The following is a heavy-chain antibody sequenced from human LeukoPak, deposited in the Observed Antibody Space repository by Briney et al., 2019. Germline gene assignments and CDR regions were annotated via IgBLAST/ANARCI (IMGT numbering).Heavy chain of an antibody. CDR3: ARDSQDIVVVVAATQRKENWFDP. CDR2: IIPIFGTA. Sequence: SVKVSCKASGGTFSSYAISWVRQAPGQGLEWMGRIIPIFGTANYAQKFQGRVTITTDKSTSTAYMELSSLRSEDTAVYYCARDSQDIVVVVAATQRKENWFDPWGQGTLVTVSS. V-gene: IGHV1-69*05. D-gene: IGHD2-15*01. J-gene: IGHJ5*02. CDR1: GGTFSSYA.